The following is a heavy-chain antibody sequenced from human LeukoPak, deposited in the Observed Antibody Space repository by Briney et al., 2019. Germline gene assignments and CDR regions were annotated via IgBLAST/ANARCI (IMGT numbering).Heavy chain of an antibody. D-gene: IGHD3-22*01. CDR2: IHYNGDT. Sequence: SETLSLTCTVSGDSIRNYYWNWIRQAPGKALEWIGHIHYNGDTAYSFSLKSRVTISMDTSKNQFSLKLSSVTAADTAVYYCGRWGYFDSGNYFVVDYWGQGTVVTVSS. CDR3: GRWGYFDSGNYFVVDY. J-gene: IGHJ4*02. CDR1: GDSIRNYY. V-gene: IGHV4-59*01.